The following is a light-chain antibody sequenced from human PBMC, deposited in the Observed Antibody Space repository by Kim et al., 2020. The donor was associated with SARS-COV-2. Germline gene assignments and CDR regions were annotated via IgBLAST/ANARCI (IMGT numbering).Light chain of an antibody. Sequence: PSTTGTTTGTSNMGVYQGATWLQQTQSHPPKLLSYSNNSRPAGISERLSASRSGNRASLTFTGLQPEDEADYYCSAWDSRLSVWVFGGGTQLTVL. CDR1: SNMGVYQG. CDR3: SAWDSRLSVWV. CDR2: SNN. V-gene: IGLV10-54*01. J-gene: IGLJ3*02.